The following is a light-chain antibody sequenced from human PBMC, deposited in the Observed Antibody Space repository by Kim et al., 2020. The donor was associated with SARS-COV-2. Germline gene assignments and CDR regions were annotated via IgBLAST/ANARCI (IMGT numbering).Light chain of an antibody. CDR3: QQSYSTPRT. CDR1: QSISSY. J-gene: IGKJ1*01. CDR2: GAS. V-gene: IGKV1-39*01. Sequence: DIQMTQSPSSLSASVGDRVTITCRASQSISSYLNWYQQKPGKAPKLLIYGASSLQSWVPSRFSGSGSGTDFTLTISSLQPEDFATYYCQQSYSTPRTFGQGTKVDIK.